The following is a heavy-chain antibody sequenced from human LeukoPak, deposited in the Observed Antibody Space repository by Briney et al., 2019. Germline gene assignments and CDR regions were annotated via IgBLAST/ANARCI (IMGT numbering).Heavy chain of an antibody. V-gene: IGHV1-69*06. D-gene: IGHD6-19*01. CDR1: GGTFSSYA. CDR3: ARFGLGKRIEVAGIPFDI. CDR2: IIPIFGTA. J-gene: IGHJ3*02. Sequence: ASVKVSCKASGGTFSSYAISWVRQAPGQGLEWMGGIIPIFGTANYAQKFQGRVTITADKSTSTAYMELRSLRSDDTAMYYCARFGLGKRIEVAGIPFDIWGQGTMVTVSS.